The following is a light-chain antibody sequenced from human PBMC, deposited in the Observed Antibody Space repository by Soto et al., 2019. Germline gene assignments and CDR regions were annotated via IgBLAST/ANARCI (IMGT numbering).Light chain of an antibody. CDR2: GAS. CDR1: QSVSSSY. Sequence: EIVLTQSPDTLSLSPGERATLSCRASQSVSSSYLAWYQQKPGQAPRLLIYGASSRATGIPDRFSGSGSVTDFTLTISRLEPEDLAVYYCQQYGSIPRTFGQGTKLEIK. CDR3: QQYGSIPRT. V-gene: IGKV3-20*01. J-gene: IGKJ2*01.